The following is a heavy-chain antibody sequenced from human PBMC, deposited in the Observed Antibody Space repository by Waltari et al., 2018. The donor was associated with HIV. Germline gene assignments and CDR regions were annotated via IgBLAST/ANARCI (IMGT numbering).Heavy chain of an antibody. Sequence: QVQLQQWGAGLLKPSETLSLTCAAYGGSFSGSYWSWIRQPPGKGLEWIGEINHSGSTNYNPSLKSRVTISVDTSKNQFSLKLSSVTAADTAVYYCARRSSGYSLDAFDIWGQGTMVTVSS. D-gene: IGHD3-22*01. CDR1: GGSFSGSY. CDR2: INHSGST. CDR3: ARRSSGYSLDAFDI. V-gene: IGHV4-34*01. J-gene: IGHJ3*02.